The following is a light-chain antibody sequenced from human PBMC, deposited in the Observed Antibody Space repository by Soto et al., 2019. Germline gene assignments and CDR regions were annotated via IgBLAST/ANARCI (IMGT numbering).Light chain of an antibody. J-gene: IGKJ1*01. V-gene: IGKV1-39*01. CDR3: QQTFNSPRT. Sequence: DILMTQSPSSLSASVGDRVTITCRASQSIRRSLNWYQQKPGKAPDLLIYAASSLQSGVPSRFSGSGSGTDFTLTISSLQPEDFAIYYCQQTFNSPRTFGQGTKVDIK. CDR2: AAS. CDR1: QSIRRS.